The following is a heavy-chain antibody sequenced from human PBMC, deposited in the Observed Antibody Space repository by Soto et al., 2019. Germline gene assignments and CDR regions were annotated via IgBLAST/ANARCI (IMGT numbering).Heavy chain of an antibody. D-gene: IGHD2-15*01. CDR1: GGSINNGDSS. CDR2: IYHTGTT. V-gene: IGHV4-30-2*01. Sequence: PSETLSLTCTVSGGSINNGDSSWTWIRQPPGKGLEWIGYIYHTGTTYYNPSLKSRVTMSEDRSKNQISLTLTSVTAADTAVYYCAREGGEYCSRGASYRNWFDPWGQGILVTVSS. J-gene: IGHJ5*02. CDR3: AREGGEYCSRGASYRNWFDP.